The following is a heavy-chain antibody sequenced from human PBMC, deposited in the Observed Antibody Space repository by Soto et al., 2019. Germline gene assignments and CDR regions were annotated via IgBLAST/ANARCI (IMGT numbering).Heavy chain of an antibody. CDR2: ISYDGSNK. CDR1: GFNCGNLG. V-gene: IGHV3-30*18. Sequence: GRSQRLPNAASGFNCGNLGVRRVLQDPGKGLEWVAVISYDGSNKYYADSVKGRFTISRDNSKNTLYLQMNSLRAEDTAVYYCANGCTNGVCFPNDYWGQGTLVTVSS. CDR3: ANGCTNGVCFPNDY. D-gene: IGHD2-8*01. J-gene: IGHJ4*02.